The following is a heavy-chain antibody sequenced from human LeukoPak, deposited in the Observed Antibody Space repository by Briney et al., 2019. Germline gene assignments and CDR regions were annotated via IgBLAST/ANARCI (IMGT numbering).Heavy chain of an antibody. V-gene: IGHV4-59*01. CDR3: ARVSCSSDFDY. D-gene: IGHD6-6*01. Sequence: SQTLSLTCTVSGGSISSYYWSWIRQPPGKGLEWIGYIYYSGSTNYNPSLKSRVTISVDTSKNQFSLKLSSVTAADTAVYYCARVSCSSDFDYWGQGTLVTVSS. CDR2: IYYSGST. CDR1: GGSISSYY. J-gene: IGHJ4*02.